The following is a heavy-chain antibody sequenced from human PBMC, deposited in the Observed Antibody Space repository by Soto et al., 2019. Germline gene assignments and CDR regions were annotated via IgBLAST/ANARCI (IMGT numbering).Heavy chain of an antibody. CDR2: INHSGST. V-gene: IGHV4-34*01. J-gene: IGHJ4*02. Sequence: HVQLQQWCAGLLKPSETLSLPCAVYGGSFSGYYWSWIRHPPGKGLAWIGEINHSGSTNYNPSLESRVTISVDTSKIQFSLKLSAVTAADTAVYYYARGRCSSWVFGFAYWCQGSMVTVSS. CDR3: ARGRCSSWVFGFAY. D-gene: IGHD6-13*01. CDR1: GGSFSGYY.